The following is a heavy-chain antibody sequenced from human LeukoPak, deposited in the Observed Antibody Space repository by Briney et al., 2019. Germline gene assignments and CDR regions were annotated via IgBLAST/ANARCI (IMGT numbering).Heavy chain of an antibody. Sequence: ASVKVSCKASGYTFTSYYMHWVRQAPGQGLEWMGIINPSGGSTSYAQKFQGRVTMTRDTSTSIVYMELSSLRSEDTAVYYCAREDGSGGFDYWGQGTLVTVSS. J-gene: IGHJ4*02. CDR3: AREDGSGGFDY. D-gene: IGHD3-10*01. CDR1: GYTFTSYY. CDR2: INPSGGST. V-gene: IGHV1-46*01.